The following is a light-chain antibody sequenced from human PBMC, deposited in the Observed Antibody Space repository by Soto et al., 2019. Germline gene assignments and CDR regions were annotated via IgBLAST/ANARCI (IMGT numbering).Light chain of an antibody. CDR3: SSFARSSTYV. CDR2: DVS. J-gene: IGLJ1*01. CDR1: SSDLGGYNQ. V-gene: IGLV2-14*03. Sequence: QSDRTQRASEAGSPGQSITISCTGTSSDLGGYNQVSWYQQHPGKAPTLLIYDVSNLPSGFSNRFSGSNSGNTASLTISALHAEVEAYYYCSSFARSSTYVFRPGTQVTDL.